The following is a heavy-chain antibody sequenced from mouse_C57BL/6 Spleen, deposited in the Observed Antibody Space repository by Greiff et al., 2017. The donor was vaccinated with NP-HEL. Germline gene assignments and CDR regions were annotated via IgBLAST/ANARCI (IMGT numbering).Heavy chain of an antibody. D-gene: IGHD2-1*01. Sequence: VQLQQSGAELVRPGTSVKVSCKASGYAFTNYLIEWVKQRPGQGLEWIGVINPGSGGTNYNEKFKGKATLTADKSSSTAYMQLSSLTSEDSAVYFCARSLYYGNPAWFAYWGQGTLVTVSA. V-gene: IGHV1-54*01. J-gene: IGHJ3*01. CDR2: INPGSGGT. CDR3: ARSLYYGNPAWFAY. CDR1: GYAFTNYL.